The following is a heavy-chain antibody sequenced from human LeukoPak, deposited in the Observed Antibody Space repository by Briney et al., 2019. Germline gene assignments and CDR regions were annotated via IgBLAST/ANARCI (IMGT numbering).Heavy chain of an antibody. V-gene: IGHV3-74*01. J-gene: IGHJ4*02. CDR2: INSDGSST. CDR1: GFTFSSYW. Sequence: GGSLRLSCAASGFTFSSYWMHWVRQAPGKGLVWVSRINSDGSSTSYADSVKGRFTISRDNAKNTLYLQMNSLRAEDTAVYYCAREGEAYYDFWNGYSYWGQGTLVTVSS. D-gene: IGHD3-3*01. CDR3: AREGEAYYDFWNGYSY.